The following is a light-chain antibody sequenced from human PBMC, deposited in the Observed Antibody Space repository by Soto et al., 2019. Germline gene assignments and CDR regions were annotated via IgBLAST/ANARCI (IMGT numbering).Light chain of an antibody. V-gene: IGKV1-5*03. CDR2: KAS. CDR3: QQYNSWPET. CDR1: QTISSW. J-gene: IGKJ1*01. Sequence: DIQMTQSPSTLSASVGGRVTVTFRASQTISSWLAWYQQKPGKAPKLLIYKASTLKSGVPSRFSGSGSGTEFTLTISSLQPDDFAVYYCQQYNSWPETFGQRTKVAIK.